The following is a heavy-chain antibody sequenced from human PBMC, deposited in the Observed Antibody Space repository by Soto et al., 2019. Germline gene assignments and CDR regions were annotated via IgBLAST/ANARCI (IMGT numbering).Heavy chain of an antibody. J-gene: IGHJ4*02. CDR1: GGTFNNYA. Sequence: QVQLVQSGPEVKTTGSSVKVSCKATGGTFNNYAISWVRQAPGQGLEWMGGIIPIFGTAKYAQNFQGRVTITADKSPNTTYMALSELRFEDTAVYYCARAPYPDILNGSYVFDAGGQGTLVTVCS. CDR2: IIPIFGTA. D-gene: IGHD3-9*01. V-gene: IGHV1-69*06. CDR3: ARAPYPDILNGSYVFDA.